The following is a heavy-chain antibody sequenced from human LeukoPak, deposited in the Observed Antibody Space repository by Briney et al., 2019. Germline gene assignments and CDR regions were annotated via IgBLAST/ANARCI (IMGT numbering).Heavy chain of an antibody. V-gene: IGHV3-23*01. J-gene: IGHJ4*02. CDR2: ISISGGSA. Sequence: PGGSLRLSCAASGFTFSSYAMSWVRQAPGKGLEWVSGISISGGSAYYADSVKGRFTISRDNSKNTLYLQMNSLRAEDTALYYCVKQGCCSSTSCLGYYFDHWGQGTLVTVSS. D-gene: IGHD2-2*01. CDR1: GFTFSSYA. CDR3: VKQGCCSSTSCLGYYFDH.